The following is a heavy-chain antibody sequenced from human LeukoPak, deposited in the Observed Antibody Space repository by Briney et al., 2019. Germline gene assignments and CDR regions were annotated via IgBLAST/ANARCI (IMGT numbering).Heavy chain of an antibody. V-gene: IGHV1-18*01. J-gene: IGHJ5*02. CDR2: ISAYNGNT. CDR1: GYTFNSYG. CDR3: ARDRYCSGGSCYSGWFDP. Sequence: ASVKVSCKTSGYTFNSYGLSWVRQAPGQGLEWMGWISAYNGNTNYAQKFQGRVTMTRDTSISTAYMELSRLRSDDTAVYYCARDRYCSGGSCYSGWFDPWGQGTLVTVSS. D-gene: IGHD2-15*01.